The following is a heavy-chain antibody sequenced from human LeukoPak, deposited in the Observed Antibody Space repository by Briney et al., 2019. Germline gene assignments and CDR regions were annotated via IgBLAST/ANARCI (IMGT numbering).Heavy chain of an antibody. CDR2: IRSKANSYAT. V-gene: IGHV3-73*01. Sequence: GGSLRLSCAASGFTFSGSAMHWVRQASGKGLEWVGRIRSKANSYATAYAASVKGRFTISRDDSKNTAYLQMNSLKTEDTAVYYCTRLHQYCSGGSCYLGAFDIWGQGTMVTVSS. J-gene: IGHJ3*02. CDR3: TRLHQYCSGGSCYLGAFDI. D-gene: IGHD2-15*01. CDR1: GFTFSGSA.